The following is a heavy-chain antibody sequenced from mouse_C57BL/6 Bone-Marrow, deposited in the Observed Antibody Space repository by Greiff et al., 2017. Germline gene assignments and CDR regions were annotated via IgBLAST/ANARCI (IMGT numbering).Heavy chain of an antibody. V-gene: IGHV5-6*02. J-gene: IGHJ2*01. CDR2: ISSGGSYT. D-gene: IGHD1-1*01. Sequence: DVMLVESGGDLVKPGGSLKLSCAASGFTFSSYGMSWVRQTPDKRLEWVATISSGGSYTYYPDSVKGRFTISRDNAKNTLYLQMSSLKSEDTAMYYCARRNYYGSSYYFDYWGQGTTLTVSS. CDR3: ARRNYYGSSYYFDY. CDR1: GFTFSSYG.